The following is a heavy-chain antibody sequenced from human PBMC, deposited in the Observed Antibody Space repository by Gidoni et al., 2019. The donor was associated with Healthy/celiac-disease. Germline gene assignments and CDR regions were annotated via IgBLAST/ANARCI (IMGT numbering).Heavy chain of an antibody. V-gene: IGHV2-70*04. CDR2: IDWDDDK. CDR1: GFSLSTSGMR. Sequence: QVTLKESGPALVKPTQTLTLTCTFSGFSLSTSGMRVSWIRQPPGKALEWLARIDWDDDKFYSTSLKTRLTISKDTSKNQVVLTMTNMDPVDTATYYCARSIGWGGYYNDAFDIWGQGTMVSVSS. J-gene: IGHJ3*02. D-gene: IGHD3-3*01. CDR3: ARSIGWGGYYNDAFDI.